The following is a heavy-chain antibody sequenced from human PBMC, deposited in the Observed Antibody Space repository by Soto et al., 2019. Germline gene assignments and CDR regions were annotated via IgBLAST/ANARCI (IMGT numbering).Heavy chain of an antibody. V-gene: IGHV3-11*06. J-gene: IGHJ4*02. CDR2: ISSSSSYT. Sequence: GGSLRLPCAASGFTFSDYYMSWIRQAPGKGLEWVSYISSSSSYTNYADSVKGRSTISSDNAKNSLYLQMNSLRADDTAVYYCARGRVDPGYWGRGTLVTVSS. CDR3: ARGRVDPGY. D-gene: IGHD2-21*01. CDR1: GFTFSDYY.